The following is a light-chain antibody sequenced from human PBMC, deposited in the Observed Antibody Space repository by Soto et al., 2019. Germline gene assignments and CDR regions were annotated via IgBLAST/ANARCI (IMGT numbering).Light chain of an antibody. V-gene: IGKV3-15*01. CDR1: QSVSSN. CDR3: QQYNNWPVT. CDR2: GAS. J-gene: IGKJ2*01. Sequence: EIVTTQSPATLSVSPGERATLSCRASQSVSSNLAWYQQKPGQAPRLLIYGASTRATGIPARFSGSGSGTEFTLTVSSLQSEVFAVDDCQQYNNWPVTFGQGNKLEVE.